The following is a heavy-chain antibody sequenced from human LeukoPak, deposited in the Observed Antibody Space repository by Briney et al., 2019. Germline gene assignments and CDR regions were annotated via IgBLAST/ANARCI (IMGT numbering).Heavy chain of an antibody. CDR1: GYTFTSYA. Sequence: ASVKVSCTASGYTFTSYAMHWVRQAPGQRLEWMGWINAGNGNTKYSQKFQGRVTITRDASASTAYMELSSLRFEDAAVYYCARATVLYYFDYWGQGTLVTVSS. CDR2: INAGNGNT. CDR3: ARATVLYYFDY. J-gene: IGHJ4*02. V-gene: IGHV1-3*01. D-gene: IGHD4-11*01.